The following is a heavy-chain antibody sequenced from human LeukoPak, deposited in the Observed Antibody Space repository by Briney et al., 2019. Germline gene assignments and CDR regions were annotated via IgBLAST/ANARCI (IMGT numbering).Heavy chain of an antibody. CDR3: ARGKTYYYGSGSHRQAGRLDV. D-gene: IGHD3-10*01. J-gene: IGHJ6*02. CDR1: GGSFSGYY. V-gene: IGHV4-34*01. CDR2: INHSGST. Sequence: SETLSLTCAVYGGSFSGYYWSWIRQPPGKGLEWIGEINHSGSTNYNPSLKSRVTISVDTSKNQFSLKLSSVTAADTAVYYCARGKTYYYGSGSHRQAGRLDVWGQGTTVTVSS.